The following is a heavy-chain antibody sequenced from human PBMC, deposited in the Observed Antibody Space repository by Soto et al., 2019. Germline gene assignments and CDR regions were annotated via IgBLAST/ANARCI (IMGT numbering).Heavy chain of an antibody. D-gene: IGHD6-19*01. CDR2: ISSSSSYI. CDR1: GFTFSSYS. V-gene: IGHV3-21*01. Sequence: EVQLVESGGGLDKPGGSLRLSCAASGFTFSSYSMNWVRQAPGKGLEWVSSISSSSSYIYYADSVKGRFTISRDNAKNSLYLQMNSLRAEDTAVYYCARLRPTVAGTNYWGQRTLVTVSS. J-gene: IGHJ4*02. CDR3: ARLRPTVAGTNY.